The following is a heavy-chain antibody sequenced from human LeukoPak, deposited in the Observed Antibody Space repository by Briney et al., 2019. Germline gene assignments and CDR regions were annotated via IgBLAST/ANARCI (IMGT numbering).Heavy chain of an antibody. D-gene: IGHD3-10*01. CDR2: ISSSSSYI. V-gene: IGHV3-21*01. Sequence: GGSLRLSCAASGFTFSSYSMNWVRQAPGKGLEWGSSISSSSSYIYYADSVKGRFTISRDNAKNSVYLQMNRLRAEDTAVYYCAREGCEVRGVIICGIDYWGQGTLVTVSS. J-gene: IGHJ4*02. CDR1: GFTFSSYS. CDR3: AREGCEVRGVIICGIDY.